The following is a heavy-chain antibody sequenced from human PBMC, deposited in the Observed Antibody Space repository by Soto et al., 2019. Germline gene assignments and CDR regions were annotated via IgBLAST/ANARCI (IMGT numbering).Heavy chain of an antibody. CDR3: ARVAYDILTGYSPFDY. D-gene: IGHD3-9*01. CDR2: IYYSGST. J-gene: IGHJ4*02. V-gene: IGHV4-31*03. CDR1: GGSISSGGYY. Sequence: QVQLQESGPGLVKPSQTLSLTCTVSGGSISSGGYYWSWIRQHPGKGLEWIGYIYYSGSTYYNPSLKSRVTISVDTSKNQFSLKLSSVTAADTAVYYCARVAYDILTGYSPFDYWGQGTLVTVSS.